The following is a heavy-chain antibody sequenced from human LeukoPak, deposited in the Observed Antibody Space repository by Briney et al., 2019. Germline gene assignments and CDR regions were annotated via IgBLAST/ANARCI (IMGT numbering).Heavy chain of an antibody. CDR2: IDYSGST. V-gene: IGHV4-31*03. D-gene: IGHD4-17*01. CDR1: GGSLSSRGYY. J-gene: IGHJ3*02. CDR3: ASADYEDAFDI. Sequence: PSQTLSLTCTVSGGSLSSRGYYWSSIRPHPGKVLEWIGYIDYSGSTYYNPWLKSRLTISVDTSKNQCSLKLSSVTAADTAVYYCASADYEDAFDIWGQGTMVTVSS.